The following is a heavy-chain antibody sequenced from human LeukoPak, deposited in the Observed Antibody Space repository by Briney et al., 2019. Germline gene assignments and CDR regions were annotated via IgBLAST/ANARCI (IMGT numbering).Heavy chain of an antibody. J-gene: IGHJ5*02. CDR1: GFTFSSYA. V-gene: IGHV3-23*01. D-gene: IGHD3-10*01. CDR2: ISGSGGST. CDR3: ARRVRYYYGSGSYTPWFDP. Sequence: GGSLRLSCAASGFTFSSYAMSWVRQAPGKGLEWVSAISGSGGSTYYADSVKGRFTISRDNAKNSLYLQMNSLRAEDTAVYYCARRVRYYYGSGSYTPWFDPWGQGTLVTVSS.